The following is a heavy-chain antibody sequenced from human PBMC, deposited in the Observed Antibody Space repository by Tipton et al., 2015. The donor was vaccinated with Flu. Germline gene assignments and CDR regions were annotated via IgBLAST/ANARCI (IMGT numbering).Heavy chain of an antibody. CDR3: SRDISLHS. Sequence: QVQLVQSGGGLVKPGGSLRLHCAGPGFSVSDYYMTWIRQAPGKGLEWVPHISTSGTTTFYADSVKGRFTISRDNADNSLSLQMNSLRPEDTAVYYCSRDISLHSWGQGTLVTVSS. D-gene: IGHD3-9*01. V-gene: IGHV3-11*01. J-gene: IGHJ4*02. CDR1: GFSVSDYY. CDR2: ISTSGTTT.